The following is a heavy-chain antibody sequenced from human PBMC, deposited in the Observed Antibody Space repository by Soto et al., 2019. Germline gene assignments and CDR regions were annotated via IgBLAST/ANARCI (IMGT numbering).Heavy chain of an antibody. V-gene: IGHV4-39*07. CDR3: ARGGVYYYYSSGYYFSPYYFDY. D-gene: IGHD3-22*01. CDR2: FFIGGNT. Sequence: PSETLSLTCTVSGGSISSSTYYWGWMRQPPGKGLEWIASFFIGGNTYYNPSLKSRVTISVDRSKNQFSLKLSSVTAADTAVYYCARGGVYYYYSSGYYFSPYYFDYWGQGTLVTVSS. CDR1: GGSISSSTYY. J-gene: IGHJ4*02.